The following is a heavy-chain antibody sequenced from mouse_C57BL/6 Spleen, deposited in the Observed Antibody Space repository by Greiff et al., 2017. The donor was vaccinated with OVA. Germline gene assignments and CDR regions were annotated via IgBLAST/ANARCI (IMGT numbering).Heavy chain of an antibody. V-gene: IGHV1-69*01. CDR2: IDPSDSYT. D-gene: IGHD2-5*01. CDR1: GYTFTSYW. CDR3: ARRSNYEAWFAY. J-gene: IGHJ3*01. Sequence: VQLQQSGAELVMPGASVKLSCKASGYTFTSYWMHWVKQRPGQGLEWIGEIDPSDSYTNYNQKFKGKSTLTVDKSSSSAYMQLSSLTSEASAVYYCARRSNYEAWFAYWGQGTLVTVSA.